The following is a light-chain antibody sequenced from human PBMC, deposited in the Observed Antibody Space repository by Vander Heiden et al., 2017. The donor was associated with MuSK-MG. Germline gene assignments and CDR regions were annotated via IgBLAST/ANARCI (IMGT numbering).Light chain of an antibody. Sequence: DIVMTQSPDSLTVSLGERATINCKSSQGVLYSSNNKNYLAWYQQKPGQPPKLLIYWASTRESGVPDRFSGSGSGTDFTLTISSLQAEDVAVYYCQQDDSTPSTFGQGTKVEIK. CDR2: WAS. CDR1: QGVLYSSNNKNY. CDR3: QQDDSTPST. J-gene: IGKJ1*01. V-gene: IGKV4-1*01.